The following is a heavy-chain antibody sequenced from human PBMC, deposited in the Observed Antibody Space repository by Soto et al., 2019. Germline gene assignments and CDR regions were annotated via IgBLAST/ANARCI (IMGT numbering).Heavy chain of an antibody. D-gene: IGHD2-2*01. V-gene: IGHV3-15*01. CDR3: TTDSLTQHCSSTSCYDWFDP. CDR1: GFTFSNAW. CDR2: IKSKTDGGTT. J-gene: IGHJ5*02. Sequence: PGGSLRLSCAASGFTFSNAWMSWVRQAPGKGLEWVGRIKSKTDGGTTDYAAPVKGRFTISRDDSKNTLYLQMNSLKTEDTAVYYCTTDSLTQHCSSTSCYDWFDPWGQGTLVTVSS.